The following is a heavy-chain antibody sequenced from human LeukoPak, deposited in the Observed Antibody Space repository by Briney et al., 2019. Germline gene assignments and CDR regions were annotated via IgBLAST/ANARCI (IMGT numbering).Heavy chain of an antibody. CDR1: GFTFSSYG. J-gene: IGHJ4*02. V-gene: IGHV3-33*01. Sequence: GRSLRLSCAASGFTFSSYGMHWVRQAPGKGLEWVAVIWYDGSNKYYADSVKGRFTISRDNSKNTLYLQMNSLRAEDTAVYYCARGPRLLWFAYYFDYWGQGTLVTVSS. CDR3: ARGPRLLWFAYYFDY. D-gene: IGHD3-10*01. CDR2: IWYDGSNK.